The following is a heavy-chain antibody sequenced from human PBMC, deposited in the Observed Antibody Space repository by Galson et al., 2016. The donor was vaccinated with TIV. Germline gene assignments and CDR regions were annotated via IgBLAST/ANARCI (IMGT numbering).Heavy chain of an antibody. Sequence: VSCKASGYTFTGYYMHWVRQAPGQGLEWMGWINPNSGDTNYAQKFQDRVTMTRDTSIRTAYMELSRLKSDDTAVYYCARGLDSTVTAPFDYWGQGTLVTISS. CDR3: ARGLDSTVTAPFDY. D-gene: IGHD4-17*01. J-gene: IGHJ4*02. CDR1: GYTFTGYY. V-gene: IGHV1-2*02. CDR2: INPNSGDT.